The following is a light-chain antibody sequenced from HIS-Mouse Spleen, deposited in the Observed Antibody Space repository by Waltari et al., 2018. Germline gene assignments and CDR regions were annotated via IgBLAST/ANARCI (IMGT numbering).Light chain of an antibody. J-gene: IGKJ1*01. CDR2: WAS. CDR3: QQYYSTPRT. CDR1: QSVLYSSNHKNY. Sequence: DIVMTQSPDSLAVSLGERATINCKSSQSVLYSSNHKNYLAWYQQKPGQPPKLRIYWASTRESGVPDRFSGSGSGTDFTLTISSLQAEDVAVYYCQQYYSTPRTFGQGTKVEIK. V-gene: IGKV4-1*01.